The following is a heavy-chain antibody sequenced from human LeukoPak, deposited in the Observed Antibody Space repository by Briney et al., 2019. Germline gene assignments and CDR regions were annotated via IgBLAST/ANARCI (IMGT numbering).Heavy chain of an antibody. CDR3: ARMADIVVVPAAIVYYFDY. Sequence: ASVKVPCKASGYTFTGYYMHWVRQAPGQGLEWMGRINPNSGGTNYAQKFQGRVTMTRDTSISTAYMELSRLRSDDTAVYYCARMADIVVVPAAIVYYFDYWGQGTLVTVSS. J-gene: IGHJ4*02. CDR1: GYTFTGYY. V-gene: IGHV1-2*06. D-gene: IGHD2-2*01. CDR2: INPNSGGT.